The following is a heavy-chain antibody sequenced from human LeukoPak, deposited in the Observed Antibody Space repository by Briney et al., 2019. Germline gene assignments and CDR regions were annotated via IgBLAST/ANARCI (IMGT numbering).Heavy chain of an antibody. CDR1: GYTFTSYD. D-gene: IGHD5-24*01. V-gene: IGHV1-8*03. CDR2: MNPNSGNR. J-gene: IGHJ4*02. CDR3: ARVIPWDGYNPYYFDY. Sequence: ASVKVSCKASGYTFTSYDINWVRQATGQGLEWMGWMNPNSGNRGYAQKFQGRATITTNTSISTAYMELSSLRSEDTAVYYCARVIPWDGYNPYYFDYWGQGTLVIVSS.